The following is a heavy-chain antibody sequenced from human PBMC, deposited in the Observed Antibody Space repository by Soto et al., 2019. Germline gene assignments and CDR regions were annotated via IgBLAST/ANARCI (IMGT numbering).Heavy chain of an antibody. V-gene: IGHV4-34*01. CDR2: INHSGST. CDR3: ARATTFRASFSWYPWYFDY. CDR1: GGSFSGYY. Sequence: SETLSLTCAVYGGSFSGYYWSWIRQPPGKGLEWIGDINHSGSTNYNPSLKSRVTISVDTSKNQFSLKLSSVTAADTAVYYCARATTFRASFSWYPWYFDYWGQGTLVTVSS. J-gene: IGHJ4*02. D-gene: IGHD6-13*01.